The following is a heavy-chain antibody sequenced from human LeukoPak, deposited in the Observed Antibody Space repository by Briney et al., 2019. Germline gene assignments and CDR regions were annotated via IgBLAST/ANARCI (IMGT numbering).Heavy chain of an antibody. V-gene: IGHV1-2*02. CDR1: GYTLSGYY. CDR3: ARAVRTGTTDYYYMDV. CDR2: INPNTGGT. Sequence: ASVKVSCKASGYTLSGYYMHWVRQAPGQGLEWMGWINPNTGGTNYAQKFQGRVTMTRDTSISTAYMELSSLRSEDTAVYYCARAVRTGTTDYYYMDVWGKGTTVTVSS. J-gene: IGHJ6*03. D-gene: IGHD1-7*01.